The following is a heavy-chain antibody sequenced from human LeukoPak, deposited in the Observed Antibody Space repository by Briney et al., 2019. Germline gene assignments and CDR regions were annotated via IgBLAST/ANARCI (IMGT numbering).Heavy chain of an antibody. Sequence: GGSLRLSCAASGFTFSSNGMHWVRQAPGKGLEWVAVIWYDGSKKYYADSVKGRFTISRDNSKNTLYLQMNSLRAEETAVYYCARDRGYSYAHPLDYWGQGTLVTVSS. CDR2: IWYDGSKK. CDR3: ARDRGYSYAHPLDY. CDR1: GFTFSSNG. J-gene: IGHJ4*02. V-gene: IGHV3-33*01. D-gene: IGHD5-18*01.